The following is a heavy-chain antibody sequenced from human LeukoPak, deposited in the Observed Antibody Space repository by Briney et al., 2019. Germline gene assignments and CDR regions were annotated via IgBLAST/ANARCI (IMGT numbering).Heavy chain of an antibody. CDR2: IKQDGSEK. V-gene: IGHV3-7*01. Sequence: GGSLRLSCAASGFTFNSYWMSCVRQAPGKGLEWVANIKQDGSEKYYVDSVKGRFTISRDNAKSSLYLQMNSLRAEDTAVYYCARDSALYCSGGSCTDYWGQGTLVTVSS. CDR1: GFTFNSYW. J-gene: IGHJ4*02. D-gene: IGHD2-15*01. CDR3: ARDSALYCSGGSCTDY.